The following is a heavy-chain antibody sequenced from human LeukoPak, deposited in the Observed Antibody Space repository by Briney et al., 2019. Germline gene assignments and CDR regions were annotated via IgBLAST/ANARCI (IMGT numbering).Heavy chain of an antibody. V-gene: IGHV3-7*01. CDR1: EFTFNSYW. Sequence: GGSLRLSCAASEFTFNSYWMSWVRQAPGKGLEWVANIKQDGGQIYYLDSVKGRFTVSRDNAKNSLYLQMNSLRAEDTAMYYCTKTGGPWDWGQGTLVTVSS. D-gene: IGHD7-27*01. CDR3: TKTGGPWD. J-gene: IGHJ4*02. CDR2: IKQDGGQI.